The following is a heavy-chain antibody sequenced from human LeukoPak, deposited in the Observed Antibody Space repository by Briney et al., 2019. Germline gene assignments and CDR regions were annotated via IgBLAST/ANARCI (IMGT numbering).Heavy chain of an antibody. D-gene: IGHD1-7*01. CDR1: GGSISSGGYY. Sequence: SQTLSLTCTVSGGSISSGGYYWSWIRQPPGKGLEWIGEINHSGSTNYNPSLKSRVTISADTSKNQFSLKLSSVTAADTAVYYCAIELPTYGMDVWGQGTTVTVSS. V-gene: IGHV4-31*03. CDR2: INHSGST. J-gene: IGHJ6*02. CDR3: AIELPTYGMDV.